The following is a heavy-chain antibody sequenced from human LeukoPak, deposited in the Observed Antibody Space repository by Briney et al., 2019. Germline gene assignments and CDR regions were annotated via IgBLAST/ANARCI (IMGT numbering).Heavy chain of an antibody. J-gene: IGHJ3*02. D-gene: IGHD5-12*01. CDR1: GFTFSSYS. V-gene: IGHV3-48*04. CDR3: ARPLRSGSDAFDI. CDR2: ISRSSRTI. Sequence: GGSLRLSCAASGFTFSSYSMNWVRQAPGKGLEWVSYISRSSRTIYYADSVKGRFTISRDNAKNSLYLQMDSLRAEDTAVYYCARPLRSGSDAFDIWGQGTMVTVSS.